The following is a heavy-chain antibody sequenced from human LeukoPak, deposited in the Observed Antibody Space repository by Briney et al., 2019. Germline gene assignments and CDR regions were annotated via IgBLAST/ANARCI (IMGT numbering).Heavy chain of an antibody. D-gene: IGHD4-23*01. CDR2: INTDGSRA. V-gene: IGHV3-74*01. J-gene: IGHJ4*02. CDR3: ARDQDDYGGNSPLGY. Sequence: GTSLRLSCAASGFTFSSYWMHWVRQAPGKGLVWVSRINTDGSRATYADSVKGRFTISRDNARNTLYLQMNSLRAEDTAVYYCARDQDDYGGNSPLGYWGQGTLVTVSS. CDR1: GFTFSSYW.